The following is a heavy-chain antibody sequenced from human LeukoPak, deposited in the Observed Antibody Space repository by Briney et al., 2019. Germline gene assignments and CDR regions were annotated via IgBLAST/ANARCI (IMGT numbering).Heavy chain of an antibody. CDR1: GFTFSDYY. CDR2: ISSSGSTI. D-gene: IGHD5-12*01. CDR3: ASCGSHIYSGYDHGDY. Sequence: GGSLRLFCAASGFTFSDYYMSWIRQAPGKGLEWVSYISSSGSTIYYADSVKGRFTISRDNAKNSLYLQMNSLRAEDTAVYYGASCGSHIYSGYDHGDYWGQGTLVTVSS. J-gene: IGHJ4*02. V-gene: IGHV3-11*01.